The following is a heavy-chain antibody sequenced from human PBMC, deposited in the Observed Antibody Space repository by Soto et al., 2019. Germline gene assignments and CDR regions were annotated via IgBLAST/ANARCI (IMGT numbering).Heavy chain of an antibody. D-gene: IGHD3-3*01. CDR2: IYSSGTT. CDR3: ARSAAPISGTCIWGEVLDI. Sequence: PSDTLSLTSSVSGGSIRSYYWSWIRQPPGKGLEWIGYIYSSGTTNYNPSLQSRVTISGDTSKKQISLNLRSVTAADTAVYYCARSAAPISGTCIWGEVLDIWGQGTKATISS. V-gene: IGHV4-59*01. J-gene: IGHJ3*02. CDR1: GGSIRSYY.